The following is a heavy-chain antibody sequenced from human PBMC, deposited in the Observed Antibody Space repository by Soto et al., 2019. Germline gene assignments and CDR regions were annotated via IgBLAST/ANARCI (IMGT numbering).Heavy chain of an antibody. D-gene: IGHD2-2*01. V-gene: IGHV1-3*01. CDR3: ARFGADIVVVPAAMGSPPDFDA. CDR1: GDTFSNYA. CDR2: INAGTGNT. J-gene: IGHJ4*02. Sequence: ASVKVSCKASGDTFSNYAMHWVRQAPGQSLEWMGWINAGTGNTLYSQKFQGRVTITRDTSASTAYMELSSLRSEDTAVYYCARFGADIVVVPAAMGSPPDFDAWGQGNLVTVSS.